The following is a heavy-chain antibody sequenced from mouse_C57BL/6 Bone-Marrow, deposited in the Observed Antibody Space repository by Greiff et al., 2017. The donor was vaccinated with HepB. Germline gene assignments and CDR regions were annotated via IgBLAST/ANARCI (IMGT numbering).Heavy chain of an antibody. CDR1: GFTFSDYY. D-gene: IGHD1-1*01. V-gene: IGHV5-12*01. Sequence: EVKLQESGGGLVQPGGSLKLSCAASGFTFSDYYMYWVRQTPEKRLEWVAYISNGGGSTYYPDTVKGRFTISRDNAKNTLYLQMSRLKSEDTAMYYCASGSSSYYYAMDYWGQGTSVTVSS. CDR2: ISNGGGST. CDR3: ASGSSSYYYAMDY. J-gene: IGHJ4*01.